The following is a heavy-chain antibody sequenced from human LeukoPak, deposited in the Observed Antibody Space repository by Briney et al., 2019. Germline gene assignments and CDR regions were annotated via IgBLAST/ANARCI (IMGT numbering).Heavy chain of an antibody. Sequence: ASVKVSCKASGYTFTGYYMHWVRQAPGQGLEWMGWINPNSGGTNCAQKLQGRVTMTRDTSISTAYMELSRLRSDDTAVYYCARESTNGVLFDYWGQGTLVTVSS. D-gene: IGHD2-8*01. CDR3: ARESTNGVLFDY. V-gene: IGHV1-2*02. CDR1: GYTFTGYY. J-gene: IGHJ4*02. CDR2: INPNSGGT.